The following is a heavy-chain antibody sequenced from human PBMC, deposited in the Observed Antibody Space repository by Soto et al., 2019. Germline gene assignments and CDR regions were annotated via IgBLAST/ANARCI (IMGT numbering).Heavy chain of an antibody. CDR2: ISGSGGST. CDR1: GFTFSSYA. D-gene: IGHD3-22*01. J-gene: IGHJ4*02. Sequence: GGSLRLSCVASGFTFSSYAMSWVRQAPGKGLEWVSAISGSGGSTYYADSVKGRFTISRDNSKNTLYLQMNSLRAEGTAVYYCAKDIEPYYYDSSGYYLVDYWGKGPLVTVSS. CDR3: AKDIEPYYYDSSGYYLVDY. V-gene: IGHV3-23*01.